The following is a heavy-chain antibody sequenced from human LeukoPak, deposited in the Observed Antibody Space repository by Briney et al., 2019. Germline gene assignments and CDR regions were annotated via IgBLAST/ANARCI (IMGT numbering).Heavy chain of an antibody. CDR2: IYYSGST. CDR1: GGSISSGGYY. J-gene: IGHJ5*02. Sequence: SETLSLTCTVSGGSISSGGYYWSWIRQHPGKGLEWIGYIYYSGSTYYNPSLKSRVTISVDTSKNQFSLKLSSVTAADTAVYYCAASYQLRYLFDPWGQGTLVTVSS. D-gene: IGHD2-2*02. CDR3: AASYQLRYLFDP. V-gene: IGHV4-31*03.